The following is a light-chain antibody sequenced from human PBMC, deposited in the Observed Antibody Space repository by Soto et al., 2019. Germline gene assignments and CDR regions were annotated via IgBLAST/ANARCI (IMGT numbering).Light chain of an antibody. V-gene: IGLV2-14*03. CDR2: DVN. Sequence: QSALTQPASVSASPGQSITISCTGTSSDIGGLYNYVSWYQQHPGKAPKLLIYDVNDRPSGVSDRFSGSKSGNTASLTISGLQAEDEADYFCSAYSSGATHVVFGGGTQLTVL. CDR1: SSDIGGLYNY. CDR3: SAYSSGATHVV. J-gene: IGLJ2*01.